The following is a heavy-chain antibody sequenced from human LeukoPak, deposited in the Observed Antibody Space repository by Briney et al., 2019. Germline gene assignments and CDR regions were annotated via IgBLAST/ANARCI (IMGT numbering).Heavy chain of an antibody. CDR1: GFTFSSYA. CDR3: AKGIIVVVVAASMDDVFDI. J-gene: IGHJ3*02. V-gene: IGHV3-23*01. D-gene: IGHD2-15*01. Sequence: GGSLRLSCAASGFTFSSYAMSWVRQAPGKGLEWVSAISGSGGSTYYADSVKGRFTISRDNSKNTLYLQMNSLRAEDTAVYYCAKGIIVVVVAASMDDVFDIWGQGTMVTVSS. CDR2: ISGSGGST.